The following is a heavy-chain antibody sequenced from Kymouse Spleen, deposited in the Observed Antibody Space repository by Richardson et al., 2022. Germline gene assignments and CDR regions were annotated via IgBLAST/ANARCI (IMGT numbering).Heavy chain of an antibody. CDR3: ARVPRIAAFDY. J-gene: IGHJ4*02. CDR2: INHSGST. CDR1: GGSFSGYY. V-gene: IGHV4-34*01. D-gene: IGHD6-6*01. Sequence: QVQLQQWGAGLLKPSETLSLTCAVYGGSFSGYYWSWIRQPPGKGLEWIGEINHSGSTNYNPSLKSRVTISVDTSKNQFSLKLSSVTAADTAVYYCARVPRIAAFDYWGQGTLVTVSS.